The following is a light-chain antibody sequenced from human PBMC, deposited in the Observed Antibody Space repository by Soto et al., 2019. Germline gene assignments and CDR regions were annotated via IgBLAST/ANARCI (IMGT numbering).Light chain of an antibody. CDR1: QGISNY. CDR2: AAS. Sequence: DIQMTQSPSSLSASVGGRVTITCRASQGISNYLAWYQHKPGKVPNLLIYAASTLRSGVPSRFSGSGSGTDFTLTISSLQPEDVATYYCQKYDSAPRTFGPGTKVISN. J-gene: IGKJ3*01. CDR3: QKYDSAPRT. V-gene: IGKV1-27*01.